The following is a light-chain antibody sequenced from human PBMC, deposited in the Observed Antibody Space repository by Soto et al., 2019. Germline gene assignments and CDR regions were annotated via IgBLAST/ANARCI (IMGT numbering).Light chain of an antibody. CDR3: QRYCAFPLT. Sequence: DIQMTQTPSTLSASVGDRVAITCRASRNINNLLAWYQQKPGKAPKLLIYKASSLETGVPSRFSGSGSGTEFTLTISSLQPDDFANYYCQRYCAFPLTFGGGAKVEIK. J-gene: IGKJ4*01. CDR1: RNINNL. CDR2: KAS. V-gene: IGKV1-5*03.